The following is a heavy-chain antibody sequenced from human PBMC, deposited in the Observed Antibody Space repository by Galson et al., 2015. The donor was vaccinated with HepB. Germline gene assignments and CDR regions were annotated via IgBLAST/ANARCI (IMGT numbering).Heavy chain of an antibody. V-gene: IGHV3-23*01. CDR1: GFTFSNYA. J-gene: IGHJ4*02. CDR3: AIGFLEWLSHWG. D-gene: IGHD3-3*01. CDR2: ISASGDNT. Sequence: SLRLSCAASGFTFSNYAMSWVRQAPGEGLEWVSAISASGDNTYYADSVKGRFTISRDNSKNTLFLQMNSLRAEDTAVYYCAIGFLEWLSHWGWGQGPLVNVSS.